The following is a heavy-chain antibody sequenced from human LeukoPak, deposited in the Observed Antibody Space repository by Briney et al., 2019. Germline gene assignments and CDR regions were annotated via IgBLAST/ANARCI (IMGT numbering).Heavy chain of an antibody. CDR3: ARDRSYPDSYYYYMDV. J-gene: IGHJ6*03. CDR2: NRNKANSYTT. V-gene: IGHV3-72*01. Sequence: SGGPLRLSCAASGFTFSDHYMDWVRQAPGKGLEWVGRNRNKANSYTTEYAASVKGRFTISRDDSKNSLYLQMNSLKTEDTAVYYCARDRSYPDSYYYYMDVWGKGTTVTVSS. CDR1: GFTFSDHY. D-gene: IGHD1-26*01.